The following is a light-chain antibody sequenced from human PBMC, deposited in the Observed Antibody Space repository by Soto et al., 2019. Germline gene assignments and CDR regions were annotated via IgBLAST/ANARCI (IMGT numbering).Light chain of an antibody. CDR3: QQYNKWPPIT. CDR2: DAS. J-gene: IGKJ5*01. CDR1: QSVSIN. V-gene: IGKV3-15*01. Sequence: EIVMTRSPATLSVYPGERATLSCRASQSVSINVAWYQQKLGQAPSLIIYDASNRAAGIPARFSGSGSGTEFTLTISSLQSEDFAVYYCQQYNKWPPITFGQGTRLEI.